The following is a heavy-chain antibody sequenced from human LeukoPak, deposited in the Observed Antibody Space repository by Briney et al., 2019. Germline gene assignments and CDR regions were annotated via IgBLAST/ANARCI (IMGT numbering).Heavy chain of an antibody. Sequence: SETLSLTCAVYGGSFSGYYWSWIRQPPGKGLEWIGEINHSGSTNYNPSLKSRVTISVDTSKNQFSLKLSSVTAADTAVYYCARSYDILTVFDPWGQGTLVTVSS. CDR3: ARSYDILTVFDP. D-gene: IGHD3-9*01. CDR1: GGSFSGYY. V-gene: IGHV4-34*01. CDR2: INHSGST. J-gene: IGHJ5*02.